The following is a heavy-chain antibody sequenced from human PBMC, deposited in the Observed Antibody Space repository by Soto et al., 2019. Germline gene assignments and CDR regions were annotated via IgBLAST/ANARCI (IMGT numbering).Heavy chain of an antibody. J-gene: IGHJ6*03. Sequence: GGSLRLPCAASGFTFSSYAMSWVRQAPGKGLEWVSAISGSGGSTYYADSVKGRFNISRDNSKNTLYLQMNSLRAEETAVYYCAKDRNPTIFGVVPYYYMDVWGKGTTVTVSS. D-gene: IGHD3-3*01. CDR1: GFTFSSYA. V-gene: IGHV3-23*01. CDR3: AKDRNPTIFGVVPYYYMDV. CDR2: ISGSGGST.